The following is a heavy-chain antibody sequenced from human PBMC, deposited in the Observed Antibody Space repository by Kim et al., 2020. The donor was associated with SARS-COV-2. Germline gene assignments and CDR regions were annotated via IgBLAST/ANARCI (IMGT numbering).Heavy chain of an antibody. CDR2: IWYDGSNK. CDR1: GFTFSSYG. D-gene: IGHD6-13*01. J-gene: IGHJ4*02. CDR3: AREPISSWQYYFDY. Sequence: GGSLRLSCAASGFTFSSYGMHWVRQAPGKGLEWVAVIWYDGSNKYYADSVKGRFTISRDNSKNTLYLQMNSLRAEDTAVYYCAREPISSWQYYFDYWGQGTLVTVSS. V-gene: IGHV3-33*01.